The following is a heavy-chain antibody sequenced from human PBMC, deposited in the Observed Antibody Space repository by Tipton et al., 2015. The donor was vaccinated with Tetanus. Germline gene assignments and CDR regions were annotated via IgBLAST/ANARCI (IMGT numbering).Heavy chain of an antibody. Sequence: SLRLSCAASGFTFSSYSMNWVRQAPGKGLEWVSYISSSSSTIYYADSVKGRFTISRDNAKNSLYLQMNSLRAEDTAVYYCARGGGEGYCSGGSCYTARNFDYWGQGTLVTVSS. CDR1: GFTFSSYS. CDR3: ARGGGEGYCSGGSCYTARNFDY. D-gene: IGHD2-15*01. J-gene: IGHJ4*02. V-gene: IGHV3-48*01. CDR2: ISSSSSTI.